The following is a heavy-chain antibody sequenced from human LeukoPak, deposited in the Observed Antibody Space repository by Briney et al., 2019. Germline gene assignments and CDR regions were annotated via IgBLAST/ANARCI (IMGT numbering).Heavy chain of an antibody. J-gene: IGHJ6*02. V-gene: IGHV4-59*08. CDR1: GGSNSSYY. Sequence: SETLSLTCTVSGGSNSSYYWSWIRQPPEKGLEWIGYIYYSRTTNYNPSLKSRVTMSVDTSKNQFSLKLSSVTAADTAVYYCARAIVIAAAGYGMDVWGQGTTVTVSS. CDR2: IYYSRTT. D-gene: IGHD6-13*01. CDR3: ARAIVIAAAGYGMDV.